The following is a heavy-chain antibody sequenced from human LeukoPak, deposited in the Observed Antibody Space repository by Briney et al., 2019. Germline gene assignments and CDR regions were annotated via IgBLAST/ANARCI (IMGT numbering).Heavy chain of an antibody. J-gene: IGHJ4*02. CDR1: GGSISRDY. CDR3: ARDRPGGSSLDY. Sequence: SGTLSLTCTVSGGSISRDYWSWIRQPPGKGLEWIGYIDYAGRTNYNPSLKSRVTISVDTSKNQFSLKLSSVTAADTAVYYCARDRPGGSSLDYWGQGTLVTVSS. V-gene: IGHV4-59*01. CDR2: IDYAGRT. D-gene: IGHD6-13*01.